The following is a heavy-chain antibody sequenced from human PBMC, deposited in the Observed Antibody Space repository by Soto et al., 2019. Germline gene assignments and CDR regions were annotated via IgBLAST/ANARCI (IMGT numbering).Heavy chain of an antibody. J-gene: IGHJ6*02. CDR3: AKDHRTTETTPFYSYHAMDV. CDR2: ISASGGTT. D-gene: IGHD4-17*01. Sequence: GGSLRLSCAASGFTFSGYAMSWVRQAPGKGLEWVSAISASGGTTYHADSVQGRFTISRDNSRNTLYLQVNSLRAEDTAIYYCAKDHRTTETTPFYSYHAMDVWGQGTTVTVSS. V-gene: IGHV3-23*01. CDR1: GFTFSGYA.